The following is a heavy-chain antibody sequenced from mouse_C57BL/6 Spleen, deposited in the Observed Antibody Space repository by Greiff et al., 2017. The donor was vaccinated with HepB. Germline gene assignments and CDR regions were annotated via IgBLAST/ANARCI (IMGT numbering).Heavy chain of an antibody. Sequence: VQLQQSGAELVRPGASVKLSCTASGFNIKDDYMHWVKQRPEQGLEWIGWIDPENGDTEYASKFQGKAPITADTSAKTTYLQLSSLTSEDTAVYYCTAWGSSPLDYWGQGTTLTVSS. V-gene: IGHV14-4*01. CDR1: GFNIKDDY. D-gene: IGHD1-1*01. J-gene: IGHJ2*01. CDR2: IDPENGDT. CDR3: TAWGSSPLDY.